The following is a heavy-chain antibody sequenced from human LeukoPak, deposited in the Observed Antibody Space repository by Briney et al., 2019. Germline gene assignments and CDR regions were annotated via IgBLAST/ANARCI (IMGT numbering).Heavy chain of an antibody. CDR1: GFIFSGYS. CDR2: ISTTSTTI. V-gene: IGHV3-48*01. J-gene: IGHJ4*02. CDR3: ARDRSRIVVAPSGYFDY. Sequence: GESLKISCAASGFIFSGYSMSWVRHAPGKGLEWVSYISTTSTTIYYADSVKGRFTISRDNAKNSLYLQMNSLRAEDTAIYYCARDRSRIVVAPSGYFDYWGQGTLVTVSS. D-gene: IGHD1-26*01.